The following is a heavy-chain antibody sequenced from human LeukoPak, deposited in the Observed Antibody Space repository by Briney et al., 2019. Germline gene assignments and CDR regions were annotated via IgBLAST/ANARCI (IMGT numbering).Heavy chain of an antibody. Sequence: ASVRVSCKASGYTFTTYYMHWVRQAPGQGLEWMGIINPSGGSTGYEQKLQGRVTMTRDTSTSTVYMELSSLRSEDTAVYYCATSETVGTTTGRRVLDYWGQGTLVTVSS. D-gene: IGHD1-26*01. CDR2: INPSGGST. CDR3: ATSETVGTTTGRRVLDY. V-gene: IGHV1-46*01. J-gene: IGHJ4*02. CDR1: GYTFTTYY.